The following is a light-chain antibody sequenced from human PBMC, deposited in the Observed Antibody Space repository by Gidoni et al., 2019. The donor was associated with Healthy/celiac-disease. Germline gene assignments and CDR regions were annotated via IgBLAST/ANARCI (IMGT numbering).Light chain of an antibody. Sequence: QSVLTQPPSVSAAPRQKVTIPCSGSSPNIGNNYVSWYQQLPGTAPKLLIYDNNKRPSGIPDRFSGSKSGTSATLGITGLQTGDEADYYCGTWDSSLSAVVFGGGTKLTVL. V-gene: IGLV1-51*01. CDR1: SPNIGNNY. CDR3: GTWDSSLSAVV. J-gene: IGLJ2*01. CDR2: DNN.